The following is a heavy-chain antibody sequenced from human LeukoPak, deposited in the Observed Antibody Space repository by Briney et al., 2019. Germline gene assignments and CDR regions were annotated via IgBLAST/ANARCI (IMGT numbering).Heavy chain of an antibody. J-gene: IGHJ4*02. CDR1: GFTFDDYG. Sequence: GGSLRLSCAASGFTFDDYGMSWVRQAPGKGLEWVSGINWNGGSTGYADSVKGRFTISRDNAKNSLYLQMNSLRAEDTALYYCAREGLNYYDSSAHDYWGQGTLVTVSS. CDR3: AREGLNYYDSSAHDY. D-gene: IGHD3-22*01. V-gene: IGHV3-20*04. CDR2: INWNGGST.